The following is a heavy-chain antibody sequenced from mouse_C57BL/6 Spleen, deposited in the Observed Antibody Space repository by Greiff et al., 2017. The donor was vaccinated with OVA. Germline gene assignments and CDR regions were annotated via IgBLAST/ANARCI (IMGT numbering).Heavy chain of an antibody. CDR1: GYAFTNYL. V-gene: IGHV1-54*01. J-gene: IGHJ4*01. CDR2: INPGSGGT. Sequence: VKLMESGAELVRPGTSVKVSCKASGYAFTNYLIEWVKQRPGQGLEWIGVINPGSGGTNYNEKFKGKATLTADKSSSTAYMQLSSLTSEDSAVYFCARNGGITTVVADYAMDYWGQGTSVTVSS. CDR3: ARNGGITTVVADYAMDY. D-gene: IGHD1-1*01.